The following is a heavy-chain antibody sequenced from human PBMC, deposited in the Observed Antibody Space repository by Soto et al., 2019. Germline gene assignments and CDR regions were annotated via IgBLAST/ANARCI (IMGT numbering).Heavy chain of an antibody. CDR2: INSDGSRT. D-gene: IGHD3-22*01. J-gene: IGHJ4*02. V-gene: IGHV3-74*01. Sequence: EVQLVESGGGIVQPGGSLRLSCAASGFTFSSYWMHWVRQAPGKGLVWVSRINSDGSRTSYADSAKGRFTISRDNAKNTVYLQMNSLRAEDTGVYYCARGDGDYYDGNGYLGRHWGQGTLVTVSS. CDR1: GFTFSSYW. CDR3: ARGDGDYYDGNGYLGRH.